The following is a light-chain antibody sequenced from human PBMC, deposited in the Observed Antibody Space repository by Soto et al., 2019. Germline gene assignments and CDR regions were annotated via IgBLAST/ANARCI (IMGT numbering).Light chain of an antibody. Sequence: EIVMTQSPATLSVSPGERATLSCRASQSVNNNLAWYQQKPGQAPRPLIYGASTRATGNPGRFSGSGSGTEFTLTISSLQSEDFAVYYCQQYNKWPFTFGPGTKVDIK. J-gene: IGKJ3*01. CDR2: GAS. V-gene: IGKV3-15*01. CDR1: QSVNNN. CDR3: QQYNKWPFT.